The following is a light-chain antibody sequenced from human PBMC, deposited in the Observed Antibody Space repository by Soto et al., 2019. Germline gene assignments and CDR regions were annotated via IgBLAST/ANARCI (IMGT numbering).Light chain of an antibody. V-gene: IGKV1-5*01. CDR2: DAA. J-gene: IGKJ2*01. CDR1: QSASTW. Sequence: DILMTQSPSTLSASVGDRVTITCRASQSASTWLAWYQQKPGKAPKLLIHDAAILQGGVPLRFSGRGSGTEFTLTISSLQSEVFATYYCHQYNMYSYTFGEGTKLE. CDR3: HQYNMYSYT.